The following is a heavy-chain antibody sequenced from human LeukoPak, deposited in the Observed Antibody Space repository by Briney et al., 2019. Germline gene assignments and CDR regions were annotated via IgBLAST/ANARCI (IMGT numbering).Heavy chain of an antibody. Sequence: GASVKVSCKASGYTFTSYGISWVRQAPGQGLEWMGWINPNSGGTNYAQKFQGRVTMTRDTSISTAYMELSRLRSDDTAVYYCARGPLPRYYYDSSGYRFVGVGDYWGQGTLVTVSS. V-gene: IGHV1-2*02. CDR1: GYTFTSYG. D-gene: IGHD3-22*01. J-gene: IGHJ4*02. CDR3: ARGPLPRYYYDSSGYRFVGVGDY. CDR2: INPNSGGT.